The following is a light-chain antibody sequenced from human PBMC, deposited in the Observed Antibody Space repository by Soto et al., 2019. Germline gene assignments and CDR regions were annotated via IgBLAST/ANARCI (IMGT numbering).Light chain of an antibody. V-gene: IGLV1-47*01. Sequence: QSVLTQPPSASGTPGQRVTISCSGSSSNIGSKYVYWYQQLPGTAPKLLIYRNNQRPSGVPDRFSGSKSGTSASLAISGLRSEDGADYYCAAWDDSLSGWVFGGGTKLTVL. CDR3: AAWDDSLSGWV. J-gene: IGLJ3*02. CDR1: SSNIGSKY. CDR2: RNN.